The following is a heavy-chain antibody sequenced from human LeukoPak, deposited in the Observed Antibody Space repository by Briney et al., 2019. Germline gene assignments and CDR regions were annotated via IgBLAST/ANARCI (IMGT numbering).Heavy chain of an antibody. CDR1: GFTFSSYG. CDR3: ARDPTASRYDILTGYYNAPSFDY. D-gene: IGHD3-9*01. J-gene: IGHJ4*02. CDR2: IWYDGSNK. Sequence: GRSLRLSCAASGFTFSSYGMHWVRQAPGKGLEWVAVIWYDGSNKYYADSVKGRFTISRDNSKNTLYLQMNSLRAEDTAVYYCARDPTASRYDILTGYYNAPSFDYWGQGTLVTVSS. V-gene: IGHV3-33*01.